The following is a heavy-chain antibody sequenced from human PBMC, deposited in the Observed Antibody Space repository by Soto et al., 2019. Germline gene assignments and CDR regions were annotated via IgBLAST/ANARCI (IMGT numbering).Heavy chain of an antibody. J-gene: IGHJ3*02. CDR2: TIPVFNTA. Sequence: QVQLEQSGAEVKKPGSSVKVSCKASGGTLSDHGVAWLRQAPGQGLEWMGGTIPVFNTAKYAQNFQGRVTVTSDKFTNIAYMELRSLRSEDTAFYFCARGVYGSGNYYTGPSAFDIWGQGTMVIVSS. D-gene: IGHD3-10*01. V-gene: IGHV1-69*06. CDR3: ARGVYGSGNYYTGPSAFDI. CDR1: GGTLSDHG.